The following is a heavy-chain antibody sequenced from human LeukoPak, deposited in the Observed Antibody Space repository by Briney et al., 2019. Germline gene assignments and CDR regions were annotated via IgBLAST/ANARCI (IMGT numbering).Heavy chain of an antibody. CDR1: WFTVSSNY. V-gene: IGHV3-53*01. D-gene: IGHD3/OR15-3a*01. CDR2: SCSGGST. J-gene: IGHJ4*02. Sequence: GGSLRLSCAASWFTVSSNYMSWGRQAPGKGLEGVSVSCSGGSTYYADSVKGRFTISRDSSKNTLYLQMNSLRAEDTAVYYCARDQFDFGLFDYWGQGTLVTVSS. CDR3: ARDQFDFGLFDY.